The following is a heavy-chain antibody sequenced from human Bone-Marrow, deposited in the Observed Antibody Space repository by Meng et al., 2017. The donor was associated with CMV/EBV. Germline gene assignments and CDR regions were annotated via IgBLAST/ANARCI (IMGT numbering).Heavy chain of an antibody. CDR2: IYYSGST. CDR3: ARGFITMVRGVINDY. Sequence: GGSVSSGSYYWSWIRQPPGKGLEWIGYIYYSGSTNYNPSLKSRVTISVDTSKNQFSLKLSSVTAADTAVYYCARGFITMVRGVINDYWGQGTLVTVSS. J-gene: IGHJ4*02. V-gene: IGHV4-61*01. D-gene: IGHD3-10*01. CDR1: GGSVSSGSYY.